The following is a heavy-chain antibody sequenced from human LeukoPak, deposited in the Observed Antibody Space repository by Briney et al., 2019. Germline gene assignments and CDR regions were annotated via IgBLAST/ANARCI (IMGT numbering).Heavy chain of an antibody. D-gene: IGHD3-16*02. Sequence: GGSLRLSYAASGLIFSNCWMTWVRQAPGKGLEWVGRIKSEVDGATRDYAAPVRGRFTLSRDDSRNTLYLQMNSLKTEDTAFYYCTTDIPFTSGGAIAYWGQGTLVTVSS. CDR1: GLIFSNCW. J-gene: IGHJ4*02. CDR3: TTDIPFTSGGAIAY. CDR2: IKSEVDGATR. V-gene: IGHV3-15*01.